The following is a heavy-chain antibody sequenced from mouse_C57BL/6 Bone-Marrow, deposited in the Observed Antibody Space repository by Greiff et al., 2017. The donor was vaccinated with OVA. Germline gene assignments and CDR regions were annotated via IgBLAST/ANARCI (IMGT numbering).Heavy chain of an antibody. CDR3: ARPYDYDGGVFAY. J-gene: IGHJ3*01. CDR1: GFSLTSYG. CDR2: IWSDGST. V-gene: IGHV2-6*03. Sequence: VQLQESGPGLVAPSQSLSITCTVSGFSLTSYGVHWVRQPPGKGLEWLVVIWSDGSTTYNSALKSRLSISKDNSKSQVFLKMNSLQTDDTAMYYCARPYDYDGGVFAYWGQGTLVTVSA. D-gene: IGHD2-4*01.